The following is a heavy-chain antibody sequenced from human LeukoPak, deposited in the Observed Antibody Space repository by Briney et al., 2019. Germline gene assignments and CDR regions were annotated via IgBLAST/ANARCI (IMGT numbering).Heavy chain of an antibody. Sequence: PGGSLRLSCAASGFTFTTYSINWVRQAPGKGLEWVSYISSSGTSLYYADSVEGRFTISRDNAKNSLYLQMNSLRDKDTAVYYCARNLNYYGSGTYDYWGQGTLVTVSS. D-gene: IGHD3-10*01. CDR3: ARNLNYYGSGTYDY. CDR1: GFTFTTYS. V-gene: IGHV3-48*02. CDR2: ISSSGTSL. J-gene: IGHJ4*02.